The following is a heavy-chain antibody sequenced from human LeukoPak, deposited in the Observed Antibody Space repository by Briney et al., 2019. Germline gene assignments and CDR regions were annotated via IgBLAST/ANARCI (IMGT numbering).Heavy chain of an antibody. CDR1: GGPISSYY. D-gene: IGHD1-14*01. Sequence: PSETLSLTCTVSGGPISSYYWSWIRQPPGKGLEWIGYIYYSGSTNYNPSLKSRVTISVDTSKNQFSLKLSSVTAADTAVYYCASGTRGYFDYWGQGTLVTVSS. CDR2: IYYSGST. CDR3: ASGTRGYFDY. J-gene: IGHJ4*02. V-gene: IGHV4-59*01.